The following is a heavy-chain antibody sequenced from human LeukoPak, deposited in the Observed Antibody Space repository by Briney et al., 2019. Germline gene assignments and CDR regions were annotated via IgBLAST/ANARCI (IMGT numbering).Heavy chain of an antibody. CDR3: ARGPRYYYDSSGYSYFDY. D-gene: IGHD3-22*01. V-gene: IGHV3-7*01. CDR1: GFTFSTFW. CDR2: LKQDGSEK. Sequence: GGSLRLSCVASGFTFSTFWMSWVRQAPGKGLEWVANLKQDGSEKYYVDSVKGRFTISRDNAKNSLYLQMNSLRAEDTAVYYCARGPRYYYDSSGYSYFDYWGQGTLVTVSS. J-gene: IGHJ4*02.